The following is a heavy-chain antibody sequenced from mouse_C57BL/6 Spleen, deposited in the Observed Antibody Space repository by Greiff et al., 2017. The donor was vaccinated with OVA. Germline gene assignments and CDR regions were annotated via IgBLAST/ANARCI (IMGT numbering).Heavy chain of an antibody. D-gene: IGHD1-1*01. CDR1: GYTFTSYW. Sequence: QVQLQQPGAELVMPGASVKLSCKASGYTFTSYWMHWVKQRPGQGLEWIGEIDPSDSYTNYNQKFKGKSTLTVDKSSSTAYMQLSSLTSEDSAVYYCARKGSRLWYFEVWGTGTTVTVSS. CDR2: IDPSDSYT. CDR3: ARKGSRLWYFEV. V-gene: IGHV1-69*01. J-gene: IGHJ1*03.